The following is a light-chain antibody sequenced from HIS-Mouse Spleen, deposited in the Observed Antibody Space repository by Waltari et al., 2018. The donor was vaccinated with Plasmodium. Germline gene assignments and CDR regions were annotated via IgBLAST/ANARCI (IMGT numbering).Light chain of an antibody. Sequence: SYELTQPPSASVSPGQTASITCSGDKLGDKSAGWYQQKPGQSPVLVIYQDIKRPSGIPERFPGSNSGNTATLTIGGPQAMDEADYYCQAWDSSSVVFGGGTKLTGL. CDR3: QAWDSSSVV. CDR1: KLGDKS. V-gene: IGLV3-1*01. CDR2: QDI. J-gene: IGLJ2*01.